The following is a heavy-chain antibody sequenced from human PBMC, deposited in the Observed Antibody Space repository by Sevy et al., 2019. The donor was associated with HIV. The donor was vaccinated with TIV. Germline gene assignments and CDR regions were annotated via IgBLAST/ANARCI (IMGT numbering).Heavy chain of an antibody. D-gene: IGHD2-15*01. CDR3: ARVGIVGGGAFDI. CDR2: ISSSSSTI. V-gene: IGHV3-48*01. Sequence: GGSLRLSCAASGFTFSSYSMNWVRHAPGKGLEWVSYISSSSSTIYYADSVKGRFTISRDNAKNSLYLQMNSLRAEDTAVYYCARVGIVGGGAFDIWGQGTMVTVSS. CDR1: GFTFSSYS. J-gene: IGHJ3*02.